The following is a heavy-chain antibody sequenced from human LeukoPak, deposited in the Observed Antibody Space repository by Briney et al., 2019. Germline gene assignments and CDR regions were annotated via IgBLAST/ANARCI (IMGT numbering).Heavy chain of an antibody. CDR2: ISYDGSNK. Sequence: GGSLRLSCAASGFTFSSYGMRWVRQAPGKGLEWVAVISYDGSNKYYADSVKGRFTISRDNSKNTLYLQMNSLRAEDTAVYYCAKSSVIAAAGGDFGHWGQGTLVTVSS. J-gene: IGHJ4*02. CDR3: AKSSVIAAAGGDFGH. V-gene: IGHV3-30*18. D-gene: IGHD6-13*01. CDR1: GFTFSSYG.